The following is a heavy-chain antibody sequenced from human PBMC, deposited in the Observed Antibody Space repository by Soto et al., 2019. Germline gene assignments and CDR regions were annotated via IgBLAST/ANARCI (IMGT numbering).Heavy chain of an antibody. J-gene: IGHJ6*02. CDR2: INSDGSST. CDR1: GFTFSSYW. V-gene: IGHV3-74*01. D-gene: IGHD6-19*01. CDR3: ARDFRGRDSSGWGPYYYYYGMDV. Sequence: GGSLRLSCAASGFTFSSYWMHWVRQAPGKGLVWVSRINSDGSSTSYADSVKGRFTISRDNAKNTLYLQMNSLRAEDTAVYYCARDFRGRDSSGWGPYYYYYGMDVWGQGTTVTVSS.